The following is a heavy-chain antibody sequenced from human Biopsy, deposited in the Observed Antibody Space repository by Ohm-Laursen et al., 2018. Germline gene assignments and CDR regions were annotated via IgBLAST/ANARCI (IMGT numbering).Heavy chain of an antibody. J-gene: IGHJ4*02. CDR3: ARDPLNGHKHFDY. V-gene: IGHV1-2*02. Sequence: SVKVSCKASSYAFTDYNIHWMRQAPGQGLEWLGYINCKTGATNYAQKFQGTATMTRDTSISTAYLALGSLRSADTAIYYCARDPLNGHKHFDYWGQGSLVTVSS. D-gene: IGHD2-8*01. CDR1: SYAFTDYN. CDR2: INCKTGAT.